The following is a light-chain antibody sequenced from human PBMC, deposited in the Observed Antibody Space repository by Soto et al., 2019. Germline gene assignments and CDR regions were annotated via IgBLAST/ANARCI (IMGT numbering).Light chain of an antibody. CDR1: QGIRND. CDR3: LQGYNYPWT. CDR2: AAS. Sequence: AIQMTQSPSSLSASVGDRVTITCRASQGIRNDLGWYQQKPGNAPKLLIYAASSLQSGVPSRFSGSGSGTDFTLTISSLQREDFATYYCLQGYNYPWTFGQGTKVEIK. V-gene: IGKV1-6*01. J-gene: IGKJ1*01.